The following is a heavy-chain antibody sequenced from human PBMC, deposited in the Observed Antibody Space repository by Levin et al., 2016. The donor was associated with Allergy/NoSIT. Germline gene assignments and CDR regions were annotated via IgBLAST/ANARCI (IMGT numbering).Heavy chain of an antibody. V-gene: IGHV1-46*01. Sequence: WVRQAPGQGLEWMGIINPSGGSTSYAQKFQGRVTMTRDTSTSTVYMELSSLRSEDTAVYYCARLSGGTTGGQLPDYWGQGTLVTVSS. CDR2: INPSGGST. D-gene: IGHD1/OR15-1a*01. J-gene: IGHJ4*02. CDR3: ARLSGGTTGGQLPDY.